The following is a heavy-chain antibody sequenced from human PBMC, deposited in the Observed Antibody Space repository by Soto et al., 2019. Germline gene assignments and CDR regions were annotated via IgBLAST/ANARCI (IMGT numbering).Heavy chain of an antibody. J-gene: IGHJ4*02. V-gene: IGHV4-30-4*01. CDR3: ARGPTAEKVDS. Sequence: LSHPCTVADGSISSGDYYCSWISQPPGKGLEWIGCIYYSGNTYYNPSLKRRFSISVDMSKNQFSLQLSSVTVADTAVYYCARGPTAEKVDSWGQGILVTVPQ. CDR1: DGSISSGDYY. CDR2: IYYSGNT.